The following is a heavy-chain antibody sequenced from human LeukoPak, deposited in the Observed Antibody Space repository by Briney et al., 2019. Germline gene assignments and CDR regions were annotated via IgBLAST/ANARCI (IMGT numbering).Heavy chain of an antibody. J-gene: IGHJ4*02. V-gene: IGHV4-59*01. Sequence: SETRSLTCTVSDGSISNYYWSWIRLPPGKGLEWIGYIYYTGATNYSPSLKSRVTISLDTSKNQFSLRLSSVTAADAAVYYCARAGYSYGTGYYFDYWGQGALVTVSS. CDR1: DGSISNYY. D-gene: IGHD5-18*01. CDR3: ARAGYSYGTGYYFDY. CDR2: IYYTGAT.